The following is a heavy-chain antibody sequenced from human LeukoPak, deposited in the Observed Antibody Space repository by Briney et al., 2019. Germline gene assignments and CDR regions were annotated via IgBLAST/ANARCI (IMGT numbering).Heavy chain of an antibody. D-gene: IGHD6-6*01. CDR3: ARDHRSIAARWSTDY. CDR1: GFTFSSYA. J-gene: IGHJ4*02. CDR2: ITGNGINT. V-gene: IGHV3-23*01. Sequence: GGSLRLSCAASGFTFSSYAMSWVRQAPGKGREWISGITGNGINTYHAGSVKGRFTISRGNAKNSLYLQMNSLRAEDTAVYYCARDHRSIAARWSTDYWGQGTLVTVSS.